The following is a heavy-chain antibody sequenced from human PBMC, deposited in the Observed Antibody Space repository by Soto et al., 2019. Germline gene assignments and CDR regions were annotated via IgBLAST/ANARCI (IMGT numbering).Heavy chain of an antibody. CDR2: MSYDGSSK. J-gene: IGHJ4*02. V-gene: IGHV3-30-3*01. D-gene: IGHD2-21*01. CDR3: ARGRSVINHDDFEY. Sequence: QVQLVESGGGVVQPGRSLRLSCAASGFTLSSYSTHWVRQAPGKGLDWVAAMSYDGSSKYFADSVKGRFTISRDNSKNTLSLQMNSLGGEDSAVYYCARGRSVINHDDFEYWGQGTLVTVSS. CDR1: GFTLSSYS.